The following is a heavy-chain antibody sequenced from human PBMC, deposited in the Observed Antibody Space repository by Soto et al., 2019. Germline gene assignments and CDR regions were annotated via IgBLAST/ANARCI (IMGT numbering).Heavy chain of an antibody. CDR1: GFTFGDYA. J-gene: IGHJ6*02. D-gene: IGHD5-12*01. CDR3: TRHRGYSGYGYYYYYGMDV. Sequence: GGSLRLSCTASGFTFGDYAMSWFRQAPGKGLEWVGFIRSKAYGGTTEYAASVKGRFTISRDDSKSIAYLQMNSLKTEDTAVYYCTRHRGYSGYGYYYYYGMDVWGQGTTVT. V-gene: IGHV3-49*03. CDR2: IRSKAYGGTT.